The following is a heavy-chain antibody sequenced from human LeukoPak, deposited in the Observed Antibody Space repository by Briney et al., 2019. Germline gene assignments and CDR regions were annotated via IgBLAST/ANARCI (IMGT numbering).Heavy chain of an antibody. J-gene: IGHJ4*02. CDR1: GGSFSGYY. V-gene: IGHV4-34*01. Sequence: PSETLSLTCAVYGGSFSGYYWSWIRQPPGKGLEWIGEINHSGSTNYNPSLKSRVTISVDTSKNQFSLKLSSVTAADTAVYYCARASVDIAAAGRVFDYWGQGTLVTVSS. CDR2: INHSGST. D-gene: IGHD6-13*01. CDR3: ARASVDIAAAGRVFDY.